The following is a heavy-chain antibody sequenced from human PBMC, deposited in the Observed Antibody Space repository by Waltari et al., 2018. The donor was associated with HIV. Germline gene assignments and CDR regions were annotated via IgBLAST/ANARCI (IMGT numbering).Heavy chain of an antibody. V-gene: IGHV4-30-4*08. Sequence: QVQLQESGPGLVKPSQTLSLTCPVSGGSISSGYYYWRWIRPPPGKGLEWIGYIYYSGSTYYNPSLKSRVTISVDRSKNQFSLKLSSVTAADTAVYYCARAPLLWFGELIPDAFDIWGQGTMVTVSS. J-gene: IGHJ3*02. CDR1: GGSISSGYYY. CDR2: IYYSGST. D-gene: IGHD3-10*01. CDR3: ARAPLLWFGELIPDAFDI.